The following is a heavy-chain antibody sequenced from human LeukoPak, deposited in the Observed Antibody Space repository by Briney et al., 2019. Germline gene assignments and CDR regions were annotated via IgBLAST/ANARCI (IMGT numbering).Heavy chain of an antibody. V-gene: IGHV3-48*02. CDR3: ARELGRSGHYLGWFDP. CDR1: GLTFRSYS. Sequence: GGSLRLSCAPSGLTFRSYSMNWVRQAPAKRLEWVAYISTLSGTIYYADSVKGRLTIPRDNAKNSLYLQMDSLRDEDTAVYYCARELGRSGHYLGWFDPWGQGTLVTVSS. J-gene: IGHJ5*02. D-gene: IGHD3-22*01. CDR2: ISTLSGTI.